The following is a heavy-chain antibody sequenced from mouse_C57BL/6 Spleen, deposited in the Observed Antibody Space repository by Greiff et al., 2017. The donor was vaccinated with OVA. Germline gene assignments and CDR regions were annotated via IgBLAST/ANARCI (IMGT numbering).Heavy chain of an antibody. CDR2: IDPEDGDT. V-gene: IGHV14-1*01. CDR1: GFNIKDYY. J-gene: IGHJ2*01. Sequence: EVQLQQSGAELVRPGASVKLSCTASGFNIKDYYMHWVKQRPEQGLEWIGRIDPEDGDTEYAPKFQGKATMTADTSSNTSYLQLSSLTSEVTAVYYWTALAPLLRFGYWGQGTTLTVSS. CDR3: TALAPLLRFGY.